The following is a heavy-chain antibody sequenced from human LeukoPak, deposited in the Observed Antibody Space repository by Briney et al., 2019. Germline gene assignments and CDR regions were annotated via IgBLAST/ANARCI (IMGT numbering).Heavy chain of an antibody. CDR2: INPNSGGT. CDR3: ARDPQYSSGWYSTEYYFDY. V-gene: IGHV1-2*06. D-gene: IGHD6-19*01. Sequence: ASVKVSCKASGYIFTDYYMHWVRQAPGQELGWMGRINPNSGGTNYAQKFQGRVTMTRDTSISTAYMELSRLRSDDTAVYYCARDPQYSSGWYSTEYYFDYWGQGTLVTVSS. CDR1: GYIFTDYY. J-gene: IGHJ4*02.